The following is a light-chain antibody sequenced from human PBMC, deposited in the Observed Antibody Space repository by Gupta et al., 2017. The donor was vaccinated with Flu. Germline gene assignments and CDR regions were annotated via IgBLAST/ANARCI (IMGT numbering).Light chain of an antibody. CDR1: QSISSW. Sequence: DIQMTQSPSTLSASVGDRVTITCRASQSISSWLAWYQQKPGKAPKLLIYKASRVESGVPSRFSGSGSGTEFTLTISSLQPDDFATYYCQQDNSSSYTFGQGTKLEIK. J-gene: IGKJ2*01. CDR3: QQDNSSSYT. CDR2: KAS. V-gene: IGKV1-5*03.